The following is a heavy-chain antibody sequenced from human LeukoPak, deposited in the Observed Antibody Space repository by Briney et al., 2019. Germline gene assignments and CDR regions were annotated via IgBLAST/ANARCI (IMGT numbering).Heavy chain of an antibody. Sequence: GGSLRLSCTASGFTFGDYAMSWFRQAPGKGLEWVGFIRSKAYGGTTEYAASVKGRFTIPRDDSKSIAYLQMNSLKTEDTAVYYCTRPFDYGDYLPFDYWGQGALVTVSS. V-gene: IGHV3-49*03. CDR3: TRPFDYGDYLPFDY. CDR1: GFTFGDYA. J-gene: IGHJ4*02. CDR2: IRSKAYGGTT. D-gene: IGHD4-17*01.